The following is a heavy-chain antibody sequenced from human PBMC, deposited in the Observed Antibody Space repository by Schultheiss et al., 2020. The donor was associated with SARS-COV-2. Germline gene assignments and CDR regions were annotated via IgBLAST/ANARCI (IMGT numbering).Heavy chain of an antibody. J-gene: IGHJ4*02. V-gene: IGHV3-23*01. CDR2: ISGSGGST. Sequence: GESLKISCAASGFTFSSYAMSWVRQAPGKGLEWVSAISGSGGSTYYADSVKGRFTISRDNSKNTLYLQMNSLRVEDTAVYYCARSLWLQGGGVNYWGQGTLVTVSS. D-gene: IGHD5-18*01. CDR1: GFTFSSYA. CDR3: ARSLWLQGGGVNY.